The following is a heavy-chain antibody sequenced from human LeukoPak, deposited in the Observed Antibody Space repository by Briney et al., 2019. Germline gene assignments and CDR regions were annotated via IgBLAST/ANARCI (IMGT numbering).Heavy chain of an antibody. Sequence: KSSETLSLTCAVYGGSFSGYYWSWIRQPPGKGLEWIGEINHSGSTNYNPSLKSRVTISVDTSKNQFSLELSSVTAADTAVYYCARTPKYYYDSSGRLDYWGQGTLVTVSS. D-gene: IGHD3-22*01. V-gene: IGHV4-34*01. CDR1: GGSFSGYY. CDR2: INHSGST. CDR3: ARTPKYYYDSSGRLDY. J-gene: IGHJ4*02.